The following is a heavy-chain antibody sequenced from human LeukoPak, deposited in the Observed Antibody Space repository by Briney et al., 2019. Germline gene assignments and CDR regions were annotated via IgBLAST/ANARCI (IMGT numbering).Heavy chain of an antibody. V-gene: IGHV4-59*01. CDR2: IYSSGST. Sequence: PSETLSLTCTVSGGSISSYYWSRIRQPPGKGLEWIGYIYSSGSTNYNPSLKSRVTISVDTSKNQFSLKLSSVTAADTAVYYCARRYSHGYIFDSWGQGTLVTVSS. J-gene: IGHJ4*02. CDR3: ARRYSHGYIFDS. CDR1: GGSISSYY. D-gene: IGHD5-18*01.